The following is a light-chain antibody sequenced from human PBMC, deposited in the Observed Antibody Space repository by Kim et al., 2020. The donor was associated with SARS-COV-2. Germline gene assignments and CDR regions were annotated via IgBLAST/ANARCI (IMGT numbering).Light chain of an antibody. CDR2: KAS. V-gene: IGKV1-5*03. Sequence: ASVEDRVNITCRASQSINIWLAWYQQKPGKAPKLLIYKASSLESGVPSRFSGSGSGTEFTLTISCLQPDDFATYYCQQYNSYPWTFGQGTKVDIK. CDR1: QSINIW. CDR3: QQYNSYPWT. J-gene: IGKJ1*01.